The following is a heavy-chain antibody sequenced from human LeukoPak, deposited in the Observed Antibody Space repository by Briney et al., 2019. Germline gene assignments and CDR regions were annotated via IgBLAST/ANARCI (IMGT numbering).Heavy chain of an antibody. CDR3: AREYCSGGRCQYYFDY. CDR1: GFTFSSYA. Sequence: GGSLRLSCAASGFTFSSYAMHWVRQAPGKGLEYVSGISSDGGSPFHVNSVKGRFTISRDNSKGTLYLQMGSLRAEDMAVYYCAREYCSGGRCQYYFDYWGQGTLVTVSS. J-gene: IGHJ4*02. CDR2: ISSDGGSP. V-gene: IGHV3-64*01. D-gene: IGHD2-15*01.